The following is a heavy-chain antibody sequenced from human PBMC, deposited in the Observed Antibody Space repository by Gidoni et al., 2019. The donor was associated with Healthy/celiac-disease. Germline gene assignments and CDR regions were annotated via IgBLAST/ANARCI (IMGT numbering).Heavy chain of an antibody. CDR3: VRDRVTAYSWFDP. CDR2: IRGGGGNT. J-gene: IGHJ5*02. V-gene: IGHV3-23*01. CDR1: GFTFSGYA. Sequence: EVQLLESGGGLVQPGGSLSLSCAASGFTFSGYAMSWVRQAPGKGMEWVSTIRGGGGNTYYADSVKGRLTISRDNTKNTLYVQMNSLRAEDTAVYYCVRDRVTAYSWFDPWGQETLVTVSS. D-gene: IGHD2-21*02.